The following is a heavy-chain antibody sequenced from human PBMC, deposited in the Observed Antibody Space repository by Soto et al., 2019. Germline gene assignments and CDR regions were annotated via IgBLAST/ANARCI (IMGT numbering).Heavy chain of an antibody. J-gene: IGHJ4*02. CDR2: ISAYNGNT. CDR1: GYTFTSYG. D-gene: IGHD1-1*01. V-gene: IGHV1-18*01. Sequence: GASVKVSCKASGYTFTSYGISWVRQAPGQGLEWMGWISAYNGNTNYAQKLQGRVTMTTDTSTSTAYMELRSLRSDDTAVYYCARVYSNNWSGSYFDYWGQGTVVTVSS. CDR3: ARVYSNNWSGSYFDY.